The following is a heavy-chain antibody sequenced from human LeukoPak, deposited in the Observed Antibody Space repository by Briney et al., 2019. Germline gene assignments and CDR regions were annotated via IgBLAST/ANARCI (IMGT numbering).Heavy chain of an antibody. V-gene: IGHV4-59*03. D-gene: IGHD1-26*01. Sequence: KPSETLSLTCTVSGGSIISYYWTWIRQPPGKGLAWIGYIYYSGSTKYNPSLKSRVTISVDTSKNQFSLKLRSVTAADTAVYYCARMYSGTSYYFDYWGQGTLVTVSS. CDR1: GGSIISYY. J-gene: IGHJ4*02. CDR3: ARMYSGTSYYFDY. CDR2: IYYSGST.